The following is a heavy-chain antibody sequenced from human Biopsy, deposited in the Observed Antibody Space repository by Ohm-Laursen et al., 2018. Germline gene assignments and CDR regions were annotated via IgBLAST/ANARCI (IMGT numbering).Heavy chain of an antibody. J-gene: IGHJ4*02. CDR1: GGTFSNFA. Sequence: SVKVSCKASGGTFSNFAINWVRQAPGQGLECVGRIIPLIGLTNYAQKFQGRVTITADKFTNTVYMELSSLRSDDTAVYFCARDCNGDNCGVDFWGQGTLVTVS. V-gene: IGHV1-69*04. D-gene: IGHD2-15*01. CDR3: ARDCNGDNCGVDF. CDR2: IIPLIGLT.